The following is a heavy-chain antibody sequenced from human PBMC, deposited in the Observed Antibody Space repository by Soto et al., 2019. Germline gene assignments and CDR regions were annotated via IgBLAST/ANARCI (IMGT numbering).Heavy chain of an antibody. V-gene: IGHV4-34*01. CDR3: ARPGVAASGNFDS. CDR1: GGSSRGDY. Sequence: TLYRTYAVSGGSSRGDYWACIRQPPGRGLEWIGEINNLGSTHHNPSLKSRVTLSADTSKSQFSLEIKSLTAADTAVYYCARPGVAASGNFDSWGPGTLVTVSS. J-gene: IGHJ4*02. D-gene: IGHD2-15*01. CDR2: INNLGST.